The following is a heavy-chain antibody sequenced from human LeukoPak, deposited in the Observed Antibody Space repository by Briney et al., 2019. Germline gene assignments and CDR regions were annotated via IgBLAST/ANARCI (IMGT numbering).Heavy chain of an antibody. V-gene: IGHV5-51*01. CDR1: GYSFAGYW. D-gene: IGHD1-26*01. CDR3: ARYSGRSLGANWFDP. Sequence: GESLKISCKGSGYSFAGYWIGWVRQMPGKGLEWMGIIYAGDSKTRFSPSFQGQVTISADKSISTAYLQWSSLKASDTAMYYCARYSGRSLGANWFDPWGQGTLVTVSS. J-gene: IGHJ5*02. CDR2: IYAGDSKT.